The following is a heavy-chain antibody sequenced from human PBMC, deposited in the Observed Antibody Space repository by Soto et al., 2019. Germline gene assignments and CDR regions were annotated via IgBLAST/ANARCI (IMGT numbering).Heavy chain of an antibody. Sequence: SQTLSLTCAVSGDSVSSNSAAWNWIRQSPSRGLEWLGRTYYRSKWYNDYAVSVKSRITINPDTSTTQFSLQLNSVTPEDTAVYYCARVSDYGSGSYSWYFDYWGQGTLVTVSS. J-gene: IGHJ4*02. D-gene: IGHD3-10*01. V-gene: IGHV6-1*01. CDR2: TYYRSKWYN. CDR1: GDSVSSNSAA. CDR3: ARVSDYGSGSYSWYFDY.